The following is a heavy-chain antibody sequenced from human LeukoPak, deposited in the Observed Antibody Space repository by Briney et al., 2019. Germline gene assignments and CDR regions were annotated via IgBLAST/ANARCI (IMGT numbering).Heavy chain of an antibody. J-gene: IGHJ3*02. CDR1: GFSFSSYW. V-gene: IGHV3-74*01. D-gene: IGHD3-9*01. Sequence: PGGSLRLSCAASGFSFSSYWVHWIRQAPGKGLVWAARINADGSSISYVDSVKGRFTISRDNAENTLDLQMKSLRAEDTAVYYCVTLTTAENQGAFDIWGQGTMVTVSS. CDR3: VTLTTAENQGAFDI. CDR2: INADGSSI.